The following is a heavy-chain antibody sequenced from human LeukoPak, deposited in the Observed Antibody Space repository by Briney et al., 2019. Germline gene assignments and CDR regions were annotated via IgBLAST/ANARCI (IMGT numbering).Heavy chain of an antibody. Sequence: QPGRSLRLSCAASGFTFSTYAMDWVRQAPGKGLEWVAVISYDGSNKLYADSVKGRFTISRDTSKKTLYLQMNSLRAEDTAVYYCARDLYYDCVWGSYLSHYYYYGMDVWGQGTTVTVSS. J-gene: IGHJ6*02. CDR2: ISYDGSNK. V-gene: IGHV3-30-3*01. CDR1: GFTFSTYA. D-gene: IGHD3-16*02. CDR3: ARDLYYDCVWGSYLSHYYYYGMDV.